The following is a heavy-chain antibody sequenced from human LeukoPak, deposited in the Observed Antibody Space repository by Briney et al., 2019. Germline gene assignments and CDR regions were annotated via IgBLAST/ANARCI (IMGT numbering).Heavy chain of an antibody. J-gene: IGHJ4*02. CDR1: GGSISSYY. Sequence: SSETLSLTCTVSGGSISSYYWSWIRQPPGKGLEWIGYIYYSGSTNYNPSLKSRVTISVDTSKNQFSLKLSSVTAADTAVYYCAREPRVLLWFGESWRSVFDYWGQGTLVTVSS. CDR2: IYYSGST. D-gene: IGHD3-10*01. V-gene: IGHV4-59*08. CDR3: AREPRVLLWFGESWRSVFDY.